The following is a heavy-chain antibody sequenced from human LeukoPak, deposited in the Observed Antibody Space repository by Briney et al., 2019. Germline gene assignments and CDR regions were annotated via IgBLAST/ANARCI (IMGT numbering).Heavy chain of an antibody. CDR1: GFTFSDYE. J-gene: IGHJ6*03. D-gene: IGHD6-13*01. Sequence: GGSLRLSCAASGFTFSDYEMNWVRQAPGKGLEWILHISTSDSIIHYADSVKGRFTISRDNAKNSLCLQMNSLRAEDTALYFCARDATTEPGTVYMDVWGKGTTVTVSS. V-gene: IGHV3-48*03. CDR2: ISTSDSII. CDR3: ARDATTEPGTVYMDV.